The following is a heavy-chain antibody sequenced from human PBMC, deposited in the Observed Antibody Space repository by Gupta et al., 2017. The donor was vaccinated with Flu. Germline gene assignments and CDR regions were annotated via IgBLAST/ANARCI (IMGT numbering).Heavy chain of an antibody. CDR2: ISAYNGNT. V-gene: IGHV1-18*01. CDR3: ARGARIAVATRWADY. J-gene: IGHJ4*02. D-gene: IGHD6-19*01. Sequence: QAPGQGLEWMGWISAYNGNTNYAQKLQGRVTMTTDTSTSTAYMELRSLRSDDTAVYYCARGARIAVATRWADYWGQGTLVTVSS.